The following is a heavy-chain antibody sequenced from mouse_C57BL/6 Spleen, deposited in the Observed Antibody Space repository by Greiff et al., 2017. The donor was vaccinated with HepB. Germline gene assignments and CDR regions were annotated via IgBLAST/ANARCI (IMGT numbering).Heavy chain of an antibody. V-gene: IGHV1-4*01. Sequence: VHLVESGAELARPGASVKMSCKASGYTFTSYTMHWVKQRPGQGLEWIGYINPSSGYTKYNQKFKDKATLTADKSSSTAYMQLSSLTSEDSAVYYCARDSHFDYWGQGTTLTVSS. CDR1: GYTFTSYT. J-gene: IGHJ2*01. CDR3: ARDSHFDY. CDR2: INPSSGYT.